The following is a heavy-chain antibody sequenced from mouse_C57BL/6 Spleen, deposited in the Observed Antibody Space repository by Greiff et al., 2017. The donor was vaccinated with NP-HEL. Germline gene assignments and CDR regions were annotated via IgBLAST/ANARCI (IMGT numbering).Heavy chain of an antibody. J-gene: IGHJ4*01. CDR3: AREYYSNYEGYYAMDY. Sequence: EVKVVESGGGLVKPGGSLKLSCAASGFTFSSYAMSWVRQTPEKRLEWVATISDGGSYTYYPDNVKGRFTISRDNAKNNLYLQMSHLKSEDTAMYYCAREYYSNYEGYYAMDYWGQGTSVTVSS. V-gene: IGHV5-4*01. D-gene: IGHD2-5*01. CDR1: GFTFSSYA. CDR2: ISDGGSYT.